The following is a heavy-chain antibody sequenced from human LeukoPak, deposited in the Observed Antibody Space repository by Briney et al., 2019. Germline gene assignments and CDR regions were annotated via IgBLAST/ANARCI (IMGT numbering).Heavy chain of an antibody. CDR2: ISSSSSYI. CDR3: ARGDAVAGTGLAFDI. CDR1: GFTFSTYS. D-gene: IGHD6-19*01. V-gene: IGHV3-21*01. Sequence: TGGSLRLSCAASGFTFSTYSMNWVRQAPGKGLEWVSSISSSSSYIYYADSVKGRFTISRDNAKNSLYLQMNSLRAEDTAVFYCARGDAVAGTGLAFDIWGQGTMVTVSS. J-gene: IGHJ3*02.